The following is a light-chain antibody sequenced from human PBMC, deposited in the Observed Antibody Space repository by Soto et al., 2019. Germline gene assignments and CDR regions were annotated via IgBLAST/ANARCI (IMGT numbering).Light chain of an antibody. CDR2: EVS. CDR1: NSDVGAFNY. V-gene: IGLV2-14*03. CDR3: SSYTTSSTRV. J-gene: IGLJ1*01. Sequence: QSVLTQSASVSGSPGQSIAITCTGTNSDVGAFNYVSWYQQHPDKAPKLMIYEVSNRPSGVSNRFSGSKSVNTATLTISGLQTEDEADYYCSSYTTSSTRVFGTGTKLTVL.